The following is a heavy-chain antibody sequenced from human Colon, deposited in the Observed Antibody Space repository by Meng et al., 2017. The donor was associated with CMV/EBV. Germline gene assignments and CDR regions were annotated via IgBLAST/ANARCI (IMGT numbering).Heavy chain of an antibody. D-gene: IGHD3-10*01. V-gene: IGHV4-59*01. Sequence: SETLSLTCTVSGDSIRTYWWSWIRQSPGKGLEWLGYMHHSGTTNHNTSLRRRVIMSLDTPNNQSSQKLTSVTGADTAVYYCARDSCHYGSSTYNWFDPWGQGTLVTVSS. CDR1: GDSIRTYW. J-gene: IGHJ5*02. CDR2: MHHSGTT. CDR3: ARDSCHYGSSTYNWFDP.